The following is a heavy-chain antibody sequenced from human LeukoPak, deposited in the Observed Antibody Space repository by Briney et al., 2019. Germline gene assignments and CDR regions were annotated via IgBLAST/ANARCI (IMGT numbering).Heavy chain of an antibody. V-gene: IGHV3-11*04. CDR2: ISSSGSTI. Sequence: GGSLRLSCAASGFTFSDYYLSWIRQAPGKGLEWVSYISSSGSTIYYADSVKGRFTISRDNAKNSLYLQMNSLRAEDTAVYYRAPQYSSIAASDYWGQGTLVTVSS. CDR1: GFTFSDYY. D-gene: IGHD6-6*01. CDR3: APQYSSIAASDY. J-gene: IGHJ4*02.